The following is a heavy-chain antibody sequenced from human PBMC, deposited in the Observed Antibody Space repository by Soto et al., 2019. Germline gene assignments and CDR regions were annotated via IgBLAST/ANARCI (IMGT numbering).Heavy chain of an antibody. D-gene: IGHD2-15*01. CDR1: GGSMDRSY. V-gene: IGHV4-59*01. CDR2: IFYSGTT. J-gene: IGHJ4*02. Sequence: PSETLSLTCTVSGGSMDRSYWCWVRQSPGKGLEWIGYIFYSGTTNYNPPLKSRVTISVDTSKNQFSLQLTSVTAADTGVYFCARERSYCYSGYFDSWGQGTQVTVSS. CDR3: ARERSYCYSGYFDS.